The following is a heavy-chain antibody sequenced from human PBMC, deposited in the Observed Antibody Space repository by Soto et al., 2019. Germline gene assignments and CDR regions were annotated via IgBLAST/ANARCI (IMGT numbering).Heavy chain of an antibody. CDR2: VSGSGGST. Sequence: EVQLLESGGGLVQPGGSLRLSCAASGFTFSSYAMNWVRQAPGKGLEWVSTVSGSGGSTDYADSVKGRFTISRDNAKNTVYLQMNSLRAEDTAVYYCAKGSGYTGYRAVHVFDYWGQGTLVTVSS. D-gene: IGHD5-12*01. CDR1: GFTFSSYA. CDR3: AKGSGYTGYRAVHVFDY. J-gene: IGHJ4*02. V-gene: IGHV3-23*01.